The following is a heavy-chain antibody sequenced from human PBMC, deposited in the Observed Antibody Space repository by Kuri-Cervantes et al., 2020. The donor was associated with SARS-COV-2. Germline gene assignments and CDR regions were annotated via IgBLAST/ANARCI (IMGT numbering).Heavy chain of an antibody. V-gene: IGHV4-30-2*01. D-gene: IGHD6-13*01. Sequence: SCAVSGGSISSGGYSWSWIRQPPGKGLEWIGYIYHSGSTYYNPSLKSRVTISVDRSKNQFSLKLSSVTAADTAVYYCARDLRPKAAAGTRNAFDIWGQGTMVTVSS. CDR3: ARDLRPKAAAGTRNAFDI. CDR2: IYHSGST. CDR1: GGSISSGGYS. J-gene: IGHJ3*02.